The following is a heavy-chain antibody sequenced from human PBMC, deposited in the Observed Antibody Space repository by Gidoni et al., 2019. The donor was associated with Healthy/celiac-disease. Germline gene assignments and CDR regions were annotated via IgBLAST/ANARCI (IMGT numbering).Heavy chain of an antibody. D-gene: IGHD6-13*01. Sequence: QVQLVESVGGLVKPGGSLRLSGAASGCTFSDSYMSCLRQAPGKGLEWVSYSSSSGSTIYYADSVKGRSTISRDNAKNSLYLQMNSLRAEDTAVYYCARDYFGYSSSWDPIYYYGMDVWGQGTTVTVSS. CDR1: GCTFSDSY. CDR2: SSSSGSTI. V-gene: IGHV3-11*01. J-gene: IGHJ6*02. CDR3: ARDYFGYSSSWDPIYYYGMDV.